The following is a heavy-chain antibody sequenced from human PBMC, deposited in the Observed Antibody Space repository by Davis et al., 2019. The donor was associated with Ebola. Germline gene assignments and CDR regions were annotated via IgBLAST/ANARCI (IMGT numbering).Heavy chain of an antibody. Sequence: ASVKVSCKASGYTFTNYYIHWVRQAPGQGLEWMGIINPSGGSPSYAQKFQGRVTMTRDTSTSTLYMELSSLRSEDTAVYYCARIVGATQRDYYFDYWGQGTLVTVSS. CDR3: ARIVGATQRDYYFDY. CDR2: INPSGGSP. V-gene: IGHV1-46*01. CDR1: GYTFTNYY. D-gene: IGHD1-26*01. J-gene: IGHJ4*02.